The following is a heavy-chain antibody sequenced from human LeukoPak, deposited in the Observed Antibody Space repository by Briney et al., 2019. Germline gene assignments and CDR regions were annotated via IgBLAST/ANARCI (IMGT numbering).Heavy chain of an antibody. CDR3: ARCVTIFGGMD. D-gene: IGHD3-3*01. CDR2: IKQDGSEK. CDR1: GFTFSSYG. J-gene: IGHJ4*02. Sequence: QPGGSLRFSGAAPGFTFSSYGMSWVRQVQGKGLEWVANIKQDGSEKYYVDSVKGRFTISRDNAKNSLYLQMNSLRAEDTAVYYCARCVTIFGGMDWGQGTLVTVSS. V-gene: IGHV3-7*01.